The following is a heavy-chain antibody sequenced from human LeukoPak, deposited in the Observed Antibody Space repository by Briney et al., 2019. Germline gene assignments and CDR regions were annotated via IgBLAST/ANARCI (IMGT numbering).Heavy chain of an antibody. CDR1: GGSISSSSYY. Sequence: PSETLSLTCTVSGGSISSSSYYWGWIRQPPGKGLEWIGSIYYSGSTYYNPSLKSRVTISVDTSKNQFSLKLSSVTAADTAVYYCARETPLGYFDYWGQGTLVTVSS. V-gene: IGHV4-39*07. CDR2: IYYSGST. CDR3: ARETPLGYFDY. J-gene: IGHJ4*02.